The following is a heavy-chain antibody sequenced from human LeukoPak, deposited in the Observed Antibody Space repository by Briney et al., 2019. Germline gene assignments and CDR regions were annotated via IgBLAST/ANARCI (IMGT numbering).Heavy chain of an antibody. Sequence: GRSLRLSCAASGFTFSHCGMHWVRQAPGKGLEWVAVIWNDATTKYYADSVKGRFTISRDNSKNTLYLQMNSLRAEDTAVYYCARGPLGYCSSTSCYNWFDPWGQGTLVTVSS. CDR2: IWNDATTK. CDR3: ARGPLGYCSSTSCYNWFDP. J-gene: IGHJ5*02. D-gene: IGHD2-2*01. CDR1: GFTFSHCG. V-gene: IGHV3-30*19.